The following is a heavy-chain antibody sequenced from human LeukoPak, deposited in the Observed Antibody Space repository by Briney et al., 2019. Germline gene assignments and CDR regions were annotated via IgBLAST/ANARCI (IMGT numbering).Heavy chain of an antibody. D-gene: IGHD1-1*01. J-gene: IGHJ4*02. CDR3: ARLLHGGSVTTTLDY. Sequence: PGGSLRLSCVAAGFTFRDYYMSWIRQAPGKGLEWVSYISTSGSTINDADSVKGRFTISRDNAKNSLYLQMSSLKVEDTAVYYCARLLHGGSVTTTLDYWGQGTLVTVSS. CDR2: ISTSGSTI. CDR1: GFTFRDYY. V-gene: IGHV3-11*01.